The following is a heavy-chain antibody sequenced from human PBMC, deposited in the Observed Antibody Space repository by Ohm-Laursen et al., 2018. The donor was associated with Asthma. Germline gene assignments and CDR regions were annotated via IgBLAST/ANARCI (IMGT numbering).Heavy chain of an antibody. CDR3: ARVGFLYDSSGYDAFDI. Sequence: SLRLSCTASGFTITNYWMHWVRQAPGKGLVWVSRINGDGGIKSYADFVKGRFTISRDNAKNTVYLQMKSLRVEDTAVYYCARVGFLYDSSGYDAFDIWGQGTTVTVSS. CDR2: INGDGGIK. J-gene: IGHJ3*02. D-gene: IGHD3-22*01. CDR1: GFTITNYW. V-gene: IGHV3-74*01.